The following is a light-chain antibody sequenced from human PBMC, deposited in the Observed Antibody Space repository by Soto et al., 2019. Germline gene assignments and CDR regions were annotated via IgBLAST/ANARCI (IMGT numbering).Light chain of an antibody. V-gene: IGLV1-40*01. CDR2: GNS. CDR1: SANIGAIFD. Sequence: QSVLTQPPSVSGAPGQRVTISCTGSSANIGAIFDVHWYQQLPGSAPKLLIYGNSNRPSGVPDRFSGSKSGTSASLAITGLQAEDEAEYYCQSYDSDLRGVVFGGGTKLTVL. J-gene: IGLJ2*01. CDR3: QSYDSDLRGVV.